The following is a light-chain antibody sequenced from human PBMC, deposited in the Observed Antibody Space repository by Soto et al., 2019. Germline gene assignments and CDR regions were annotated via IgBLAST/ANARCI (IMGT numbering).Light chain of an antibody. CDR2: EVS. J-gene: IGLJ1*01. CDR1: SSDIGAYNY. Sequence: QSVLTQPASVSGSPGQSITISCTGTSSDIGAYNYVSWYQQHPGKAPKLMIYEVSNRPSGISNRFSGSKSGNTASLTISGLQAADEADYYCSSYTSTSSYVFGTGTKV. V-gene: IGLV2-14*01. CDR3: SSYTSTSSYV.